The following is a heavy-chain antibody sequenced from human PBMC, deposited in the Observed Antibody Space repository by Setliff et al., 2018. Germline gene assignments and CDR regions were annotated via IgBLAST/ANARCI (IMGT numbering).Heavy chain of an antibody. D-gene: IGHD3-22*01. V-gene: IGHV3-15*01. CDR1: GITFINAW. CDR3: ATGPRDSRNYLTWLGS. Sequence: PGGSLRLSCSVSGITFINAWMTWVRQAPGKGPEWVGRIKSSREGATSDYGAPAKGRFTISRDDSKQMIFLQMHNLKTEDTGFCYCATGPRDSRNYLTWLGSWGQGTLVTVSS. CDR2: IKSSREGATS. J-gene: IGHJ5*01.